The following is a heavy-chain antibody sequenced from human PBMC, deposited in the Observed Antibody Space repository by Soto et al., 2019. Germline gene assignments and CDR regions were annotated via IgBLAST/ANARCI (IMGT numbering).Heavy chain of an antibody. CDR2: IYHSGST. V-gene: IGHV4-4*02. J-gene: IGHJ6*02. CDR1: GGSICSSNW. CDR3: ARAEQLVLDYYYYGMDV. Sequence: SETLALTCAVSGGSICSSNWWSWVRQPPGKGLEWIGEIYHSGSTNYNPSLKGRVTISVDKSKNQFSLKLSSVTAADTAVYYCARAEQLVLDYYYYGMDVWGQGTTVTVSS. D-gene: IGHD6-6*01.